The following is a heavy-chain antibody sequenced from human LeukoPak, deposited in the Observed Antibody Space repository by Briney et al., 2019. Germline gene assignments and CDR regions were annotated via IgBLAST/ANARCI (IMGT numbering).Heavy chain of an antibody. Sequence: PGGSLRLSCAASGFTFSDYYMSWIRQAPGKGLEWVSYISSSSSYTNYADSVKGRFTISRDNAKNSLYLQMNSLRAEDTAVYYCASSDYGDYNWFDPWGQGTLVTVSS. CDR1: GFTFSDYY. CDR2: ISSSSSYT. D-gene: IGHD4-17*01. V-gene: IGHV3-11*06. CDR3: ASSDYGDYNWFDP. J-gene: IGHJ5*02.